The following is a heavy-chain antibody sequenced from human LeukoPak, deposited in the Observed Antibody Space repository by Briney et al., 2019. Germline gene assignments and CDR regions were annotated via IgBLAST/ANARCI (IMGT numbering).Heavy chain of an antibody. CDR3: ARDFNYYGSGSYPGLDV. V-gene: IGHV1-2*04. CDR2: INPNSGGT. CDR1: GYTFTGYY. D-gene: IGHD3-10*01. Sequence: GASVKVSCKASGYTFTGYYMHWVRQAPGQGLEWMGWINPNSGGTNYAQKFQGWVTMTRDTSISTAYMELSRLRSDDTAVYYCARDFNYYGSGSYPGLDVWGQGTTVTVSS. J-gene: IGHJ6*02.